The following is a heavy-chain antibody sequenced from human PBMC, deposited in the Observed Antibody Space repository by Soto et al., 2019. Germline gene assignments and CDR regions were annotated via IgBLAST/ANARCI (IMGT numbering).Heavy chain of an antibody. CDR3: ATLLIAAAGTDAFDI. J-gene: IGHJ3*02. D-gene: IGHD6-13*01. CDR2: ISGSGGST. CDR1: GFTFSSYA. V-gene: IGHV3-23*01. Sequence: LRLSCAASGFTFSSYAMSWVRQAPGKGLEWVSAISGSGGSTYYADSVEGRFTISRDNSKNTLYLQMNSLRAEDTAVYYCATLLIAAAGTDAFDIWGQGTMVTVSS.